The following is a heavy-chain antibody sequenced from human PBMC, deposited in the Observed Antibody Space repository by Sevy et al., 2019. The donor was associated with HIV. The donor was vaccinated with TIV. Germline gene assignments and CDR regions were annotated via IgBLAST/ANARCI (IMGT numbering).Heavy chain of an antibody. J-gene: IGHJ6*02. Sequence: GGSLRLSCAASGFTFSSYSMNWVRQAPGKGLEWVSSISSSSSYIYYADSVKGRFTTSRDNAKNSLFLQMNSLGAEDTAVYYGASVYGECLGYSYGIDVWGQGTTVTVSS. CDR2: ISSSSSYI. CDR3: ASVYGECLGYSYGIDV. V-gene: IGHV3-21*01. D-gene: IGHD4-17*01. CDR1: GFTFSSYS.